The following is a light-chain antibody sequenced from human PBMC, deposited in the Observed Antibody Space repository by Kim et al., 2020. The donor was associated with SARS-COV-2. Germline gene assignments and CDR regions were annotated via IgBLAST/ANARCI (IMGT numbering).Light chain of an antibody. V-gene: IGKV1-33*01. CDR2: DAS. CDR3: QQYDNLPFT. CDR1: QDISNY. Sequence: DIQMTQSPSSLSASVGDRVTITCQASQDISNYLNWYQQKPGKAPKRLIYDASNLETGVPSRFSGSGSGTDFTFTISSLQPEDIATYYCQQYDNLPFTFGHGTKLDIK. J-gene: IGKJ3*01.